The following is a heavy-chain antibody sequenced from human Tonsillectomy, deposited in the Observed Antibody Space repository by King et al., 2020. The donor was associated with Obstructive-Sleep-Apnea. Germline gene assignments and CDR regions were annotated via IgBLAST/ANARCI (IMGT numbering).Heavy chain of an antibody. J-gene: IGHJ4*02. CDR3: ARGGTLAFDY. D-gene: IGHD3-16*01. V-gene: IGHV3-66*01. CDR1: GFTVSSAY. CDR2: IYSGGSA. Sequence: VQLVESGGGLVQPGGSLRLSCAASGFTVSSAYINWVRQAPGKGLECVSVIYSGGSAYYADSVKGRFTISRDDSKNTVYLQMKSLTAEDTAVYYCARGGTLAFDYWGQGTLVTVSS.